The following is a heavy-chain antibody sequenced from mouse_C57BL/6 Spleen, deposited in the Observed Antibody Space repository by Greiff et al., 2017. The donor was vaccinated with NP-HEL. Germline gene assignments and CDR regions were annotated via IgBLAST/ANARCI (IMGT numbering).Heavy chain of an antibody. Sequence: EVQLQQSGPELVKPGASVKISCKASGYTFTDYYMNWVKQSHGKSLEWIGDINPNNGGTSYNQKFKGKATLTVDKSSSTAYMELRSLTSEDSAVYYCARRGRGWYFDVWGTGTTVTVSS. J-gene: IGHJ1*03. V-gene: IGHV1-26*01. CDR3: ARRGRGWYFDV. CDR2: INPNNGGT. CDR1: GYTFTDYY. D-gene: IGHD3-3*01.